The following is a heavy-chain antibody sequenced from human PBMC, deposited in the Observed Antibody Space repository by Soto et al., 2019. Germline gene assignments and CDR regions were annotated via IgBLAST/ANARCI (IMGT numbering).Heavy chain of an antibody. CDR1: GFTFSSYG. V-gene: IGHV3-30*18. Sequence: AGGSLRLSCAASGFTFSSYGMHWVRQAPGKGLEWVAVISYDGSNKYYADSVKGRFTISRDNSKNTLYLQMNSLRAEDTAVYYCAKDGDYTGFYYFDYWGQGTLVTVSS. J-gene: IGHJ4*02. CDR2: ISYDGSNK. D-gene: IGHD4-17*01. CDR3: AKDGDYTGFYYFDY.